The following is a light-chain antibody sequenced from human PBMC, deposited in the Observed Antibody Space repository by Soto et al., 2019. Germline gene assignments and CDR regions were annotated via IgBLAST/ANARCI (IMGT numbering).Light chain of an antibody. V-gene: IGKV1-5*01. CDR2: DAS. Sequence: DIQMTQSPSTLSASVGDRVTITGRASQRISSWLAWYQQKPGKAPKLLIYDASSLESGVPSRFSGSGSGTEVTLTITSLQPDDFATYYCQQYNSYPWTFGQGPKLEIK. CDR3: QQYNSYPWT. CDR1: QRISSW. J-gene: IGKJ1*01.